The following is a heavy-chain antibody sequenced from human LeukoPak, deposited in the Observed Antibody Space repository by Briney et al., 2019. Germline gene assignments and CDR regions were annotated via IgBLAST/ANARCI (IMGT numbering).Heavy chain of an antibody. V-gene: IGHV1-46*01. CDR1: GYTFTSYY. J-gene: IGHJ4*02. D-gene: IGHD3-16*01. CDR2: INASDGRT. CDR3: ARGPQVYDIRDSTAAKIDY. Sequence: ASVKVSCKASGYTFTSYYMHWVRQAPGQGLEWMGIINASDGRTSYAQKFQGRVTMTRDMSTSTVYVELSSLRSEDTAVYYCARGPQVYDIRDSTAAKIDYWGQGTLVTVSS.